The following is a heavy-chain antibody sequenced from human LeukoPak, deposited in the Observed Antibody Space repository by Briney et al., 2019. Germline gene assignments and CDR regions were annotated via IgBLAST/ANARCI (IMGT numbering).Heavy chain of an antibody. CDR1: GGSISSSSYY. Sequence: SETLSLTCTVSGGSISSSSYYWGWIRPPPGKGLEWIGSIYYSGSTYYNPSLKSRVTISVDTSKNQFSLKLSSVTAADTAVYYCARAYYYDSSGYRAEYFQHWGQGTLVTVSS. D-gene: IGHD3-22*01. V-gene: IGHV4-39*01. CDR2: IYYSGST. CDR3: ARAYYYDSSGYRAEYFQH. J-gene: IGHJ1*01.